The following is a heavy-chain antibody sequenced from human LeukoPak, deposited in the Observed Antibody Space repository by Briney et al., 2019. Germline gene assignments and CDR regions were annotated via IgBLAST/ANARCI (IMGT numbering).Heavy chain of an antibody. CDR3: ARMVVTAINWFDP. D-gene: IGHD2-21*02. V-gene: IGHV4-34*01. CDR2: INHSGST. J-gene: IGHJ5*02. CDR1: GGSFSGYY. Sequence: SETLSLTCAVYGGSFSGYYWSWIRQPPGKGLEWIGEINHSGSTNYNPSLKSRVTISVDTSKNQFSLKLSSVTAADTAVYYCARMVVTAINWFDPWGQGTLVTVSS.